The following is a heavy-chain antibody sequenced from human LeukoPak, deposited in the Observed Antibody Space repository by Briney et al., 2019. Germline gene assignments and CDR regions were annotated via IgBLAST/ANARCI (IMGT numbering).Heavy chain of an antibody. D-gene: IGHD1/OR15-1a*01. V-gene: IGHV4-34*01. CDR3: ASFGRNRKFDF. CDR1: GGSFSGYY. J-gene: IGHJ4*02. Sequence: PSETLSLTCAVYGGSFSGYYWSWIRQPPGKGLEWIGDINHSGSTNYNPSLKSRVTISVDTSKNQFSLKVNSVTAADTAVYYCASFGRNRKFDFWGQGTLVTVSS. CDR2: INHSGST.